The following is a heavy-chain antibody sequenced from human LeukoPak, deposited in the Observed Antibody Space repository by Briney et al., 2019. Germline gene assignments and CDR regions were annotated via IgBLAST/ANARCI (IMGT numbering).Heavy chain of an antibody. D-gene: IGHD2-15*01. CDR3: AREVHESYCSGGSCYSSYWFDP. CDR1: GYTFTSYG. J-gene: IGHJ5*02. CDR2: ISAYNGNT. V-gene: IGHV1-18*01. Sequence: ASVKVSCKASGYTFTSYGISWVRPAPGQGLEWMGWISAYNGNTNYAQKLQGRVTMTTDTSTSTAYMELRSLRSDDTAVYYCAREVHESYCSGGSCYSSYWFDPWGQGTLVTVSS.